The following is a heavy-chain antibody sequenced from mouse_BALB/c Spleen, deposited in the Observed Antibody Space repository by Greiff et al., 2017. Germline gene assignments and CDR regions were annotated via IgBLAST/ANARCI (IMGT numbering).Heavy chain of an antibody. CDR1: GFTFSSYA. CDR2: ISSGGST. J-gene: IGHJ1*01. Sequence: DVMLVESGGGLVKPGGSLKLSCAASGFTFSSYAMSWVRQTPEKRLEWVASISSGGSTYYPDSVKGRFTISRDNARNILYLQMSSLRSEDTAMYYCARVGTTAWYFDVWGAGTTVTVSS. V-gene: IGHV5-6-5*01. D-gene: IGHD1-2*01. CDR3: ARVGTTAWYFDV.